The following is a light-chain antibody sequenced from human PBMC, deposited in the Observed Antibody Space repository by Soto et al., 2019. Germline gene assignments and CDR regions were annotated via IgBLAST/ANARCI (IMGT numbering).Light chain of an antibody. Sequence: QAVVTQEPSLTVSPGGTVTLTCGSSTGPVTNGHFPYWFQQKPGQAPRPLIYDTDNKHSWTPARFSASLLGDKAALTLSGALPEDEAGYYCFLSYTGRLYVFGPGTKVTVL. CDR1: TGPVTNGHF. CDR2: DTD. CDR3: FLSYTGRLYV. V-gene: IGLV7-46*01. J-gene: IGLJ1*01.